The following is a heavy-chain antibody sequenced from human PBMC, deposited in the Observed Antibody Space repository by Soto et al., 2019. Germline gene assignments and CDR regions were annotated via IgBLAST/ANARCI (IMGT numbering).Heavy chain of an antibody. J-gene: IGHJ3*02. D-gene: IGHD1-7*01. CDR1: GFTFNTYA. CDR3: AKGGITGPTFGLDAFDI. Sequence: GGSLRLSCAASGFTFNTYAVSWVRQALGKGLEWVSAISISDGSTYYADSVKGRFTISRDNSKSTLYLQMNSLRAEDTAVYYCAKGGITGPTFGLDAFDIWGQGTMVTVSS. V-gene: IGHV3-23*01. CDR2: ISISDGST.